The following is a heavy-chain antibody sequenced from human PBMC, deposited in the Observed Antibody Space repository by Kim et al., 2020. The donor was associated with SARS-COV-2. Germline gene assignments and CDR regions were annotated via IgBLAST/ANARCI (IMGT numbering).Heavy chain of an antibody. Sequence: YAECVQGRFTISRGKSKNALYLQINSLRAEDTAVYYCAKVSRPSYWYFDLWGRGTLVTVSS. V-gene: IGHV3-23*01. J-gene: IGHJ2*01. CDR3: AKVSRPSYWYFDL.